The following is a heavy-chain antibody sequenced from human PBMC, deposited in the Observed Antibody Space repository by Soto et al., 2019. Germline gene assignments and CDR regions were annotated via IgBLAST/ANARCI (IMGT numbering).Heavy chain of an antibody. V-gene: IGHV4-59*01. CDR2: VYNSGST. J-gene: IGHJ5*02. Sequence: SSETLSLTCTVSGGSIRSYNWNWIRQPPGKGLEWIGYVYNSGSTNYNPSLKSRVTISVDTSKNQFSLKLNSVTAADTAVYYCARRAVVAVTGSLDNWLDPWGQGILVT. CDR3: ARRAVVAVTGSLDNWLDP. D-gene: IGHD2-21*01. CDR1: GGSIRSYN.